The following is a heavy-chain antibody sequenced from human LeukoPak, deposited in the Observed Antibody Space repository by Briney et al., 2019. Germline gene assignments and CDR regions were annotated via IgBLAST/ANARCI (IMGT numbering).Heavy chain of an antibody. J-gene: IGHJ4*02. CDR1: GDSIRNFY. Sequence: SETLSLTCTVSGDSIRNFYWNWIRQSPGKGLEWIGYIYQSGNTNYNPSLKSRLTVSIDTSKNQFSLNLNSVTAADTAVYYCARATYGSGSYYVVNFDYWGQGTLVTVSS. D-gene: IGHD3-10*01. V-gene: IGHV4-59*01. CDR2: IYQSGNT. CDR3: ARATYGSGSYYVVNFDY.